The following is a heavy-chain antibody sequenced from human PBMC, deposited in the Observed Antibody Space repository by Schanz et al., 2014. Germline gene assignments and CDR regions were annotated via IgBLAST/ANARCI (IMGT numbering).Heavy chain of an antibody. Sequence: EVQLVESGGGFVQPGGSLGLSCAASGFTFSTYAMSWVRQAPGKGLEWVSAISGSGGSTYYADSVKGRFTISRDNSKNTLYLQMNSLRAEDTAVFYCAKGMGYCSGGTCYDYYYYGLDVWGQGTLVTVSS. D-gene: IGHD2-15*01. CDR3: AKGMGYCSGGTCYDYYYYGLDV. CDR2: ISGSGGST. J-gene: IGHJ6*02. CDR1: GFTFSTYA. V-gene: IGHV3-23*04.